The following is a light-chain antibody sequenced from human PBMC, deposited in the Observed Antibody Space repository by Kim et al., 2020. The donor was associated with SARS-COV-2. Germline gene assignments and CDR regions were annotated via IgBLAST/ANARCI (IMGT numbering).Light chain of an antibody. V-gene: IGKV2-29*02. CDR3: MQGRHIPPT. Sequence: DIVMTQTPRSLSVTPGQPASISCKSSQSLLYSDGKTYLYWYVQKSGQSPQLLIKELSRRLSGVSDRFSGSGSETDFTLKISRVEAEDVGIYYCMQGRHIPPTFGGGTKVEIK. CDR1: QSLLYSDGKTY. CDR2: ELS. J-gene: IGKJ4*01.